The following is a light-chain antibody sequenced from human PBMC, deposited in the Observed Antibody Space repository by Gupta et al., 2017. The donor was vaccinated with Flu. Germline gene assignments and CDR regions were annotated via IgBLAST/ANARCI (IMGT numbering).Light chain of an antibody. CDR3: QVGDSARDFYV. CDR2: DDS. V-gene: IGLV3-21*02. J-gene: IGLJ1*01. Sequence: KKVHWYQQRPGQAPLLVVYDDSDRPSGIPERLSGSNSGTTATLTISSVEAGVGADFYCQVGDSARDFYVFGGGTTVPVL. CDR1: KK.